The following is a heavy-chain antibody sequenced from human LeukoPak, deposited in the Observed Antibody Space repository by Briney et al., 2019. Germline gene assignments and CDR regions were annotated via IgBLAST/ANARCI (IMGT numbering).Heavy chain of an antibody. J-gene: IGHJ4*02. D-gene: IGHD3-10*01. CDR1: EFTVSSNY. CDR3: ARGVTMVRGVINYSDY. CDR2: IYSGGST. V-gene: IGHV3-66*02. Sequence: GGSLRLSCAASEFTVSSNYMSWVRQAPGKGLEWVSVIYSGGSTYYADSVKGRFTISRDNSKNTLYLQMNSLRAEDTAVYYCARGVTMVRGVINYSDYWGQGTLVTVSS.